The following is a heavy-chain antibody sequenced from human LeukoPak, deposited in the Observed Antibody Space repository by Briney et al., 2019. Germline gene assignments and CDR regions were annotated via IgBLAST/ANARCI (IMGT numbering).Heavy chain of an antibody. CDR1: GFTFSNYW. D-gene: IGHD2-21*02. V-gene: IGHV3-7*05. J-gene: IGHJ3*02. CDR3: ARDCGSDCSQAFDI. Sequence: GGSLSLSCAASGFTFSNYWMSWVRQAPGKGLEWVADIKQDGTQKYYVDSVEGRFTISRDNAKNSLYLQMNSLRVEDTAVYYCARDCGSDCSQAFDIWGQGTMVTVSS. CDR2: IKQDGTQK.